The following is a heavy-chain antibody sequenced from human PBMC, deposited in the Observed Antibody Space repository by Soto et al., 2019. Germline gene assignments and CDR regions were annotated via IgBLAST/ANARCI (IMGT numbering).Heavy chain of an antibody. Sequence: SETLSLTCAVYGGSFSGYYWSWIRQPPGKGLEWIGEINHSGSTNYNPSLKSRVTISVDTSKNQFSLKLSSVTAADTAVYYCARVGGINWFAPWGQGTLVTVSS. CDR1: GGSFSGYY. J-gene: IGHJ5*02. V-gene: IGHV4-34*09. CDR2: INHSGST. CDR3: ARVGGINWFAP. D-gene: IGHD1-20*01.